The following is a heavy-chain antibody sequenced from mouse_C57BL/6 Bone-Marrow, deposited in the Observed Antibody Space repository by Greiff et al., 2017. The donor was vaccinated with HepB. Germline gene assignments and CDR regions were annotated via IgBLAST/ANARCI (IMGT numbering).Heavy chain of an antibody. CDR3: ARVGQLRLRAMDY. V-gene: IGHV1-80*01. CDR1: GYAFSSYW. Sequence: VQLQESGAELVKPGASVKISCKASGYAFSSYWMNWVKQRPGKGLEWIGQLYPGDGDTNYNGKFKGKATLTADKSSSTAYMQLSSLTSEDSAVYFCARVGQLRLRAMDYWGQGTSVTVSS. J-gene: IGHJ4*01. D-gene: IGHD3-2*02. CDR2: LYPGDGDT.